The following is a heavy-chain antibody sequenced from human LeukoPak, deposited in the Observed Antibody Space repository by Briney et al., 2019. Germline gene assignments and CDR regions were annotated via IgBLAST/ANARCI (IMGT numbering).Heavy chain of an antibody. V-gene: IGHV4-59*12. D-gene: IGHD3-10*01. CDR3: ARRLTYYGSGRNWFDP. CDR1: GGSISSYY. J-gene: IGHJ5*02. CDR2: IYYSGST. Sequence: PSETLSLTCTVSGGSISSYYWSWIRQPPGKGLEWIGYIYYSGSTNYNPSLKSRITISVDTSKNQFSLKLSSVTAADTAVYYCARRLTYYGSGRNWFDPWGQGTLVTVSS.